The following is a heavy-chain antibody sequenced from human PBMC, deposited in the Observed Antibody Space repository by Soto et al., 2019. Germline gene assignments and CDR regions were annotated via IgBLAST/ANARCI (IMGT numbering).Heavy chain of an antibody. V-gene: IGHV4-4*02. J-gene: IGHJ3*02. CDR3: ARGSSFRGDFDI. D-gene: IGHD2-21*01. Sequence: PSETLSLTCGVSGGSVIGSSWWTWLRQSPGKGLEWIGEIYHAGSPNYNPSFQSRVIISLDKYKNNFSLRLTSVTAADAAIYYCARGSSFRGDFDIWGQGTTVTVSS. CDR1: GGSVIGSSW. CDR2: IYHAGSP.